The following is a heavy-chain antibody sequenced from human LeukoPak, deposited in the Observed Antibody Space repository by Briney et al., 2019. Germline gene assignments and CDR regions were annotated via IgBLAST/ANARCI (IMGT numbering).Heavy chain of an antibody. CDR1: GFTFSSYG. J-gene: IGHJ4*02. CDR3: AKDYGSSSGLAN. Sequence: PGGSLRLSCAASGFTFSSYGMHWLRQAPGKGLEWVAVISYDGSNKYYADSVKGRFTISRDNSKNTLYLQMNSLRAEDTAVYYCAKDYGSSSGLANWGQGTLVTVSS. D-gene: IGHD6-6*01. V-gene: IGHV3-30*18. CDR2: ISYDGSNK.